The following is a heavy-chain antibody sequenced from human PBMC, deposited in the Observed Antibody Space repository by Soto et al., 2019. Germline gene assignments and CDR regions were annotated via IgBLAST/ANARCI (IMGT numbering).Heavy chain of an antibody. J-gene: IGHJ6*02. CDR1: GDSIGRFY. CDR2: VYSTGGT. V-gene: IGHV4-4*07. CDR3: ARDLSGTGLDI. D-gene: IGHD1-26*01. Sequence: SETLSLTCNVSGDSIGRFYWSWIRQSAEKGLEWIGRVYSTGGTAYNPALKGRVTISLDRSNNHVSLEMNSVTAADTAVYFCARDLSGTGLDIWGRGTRVTSP.